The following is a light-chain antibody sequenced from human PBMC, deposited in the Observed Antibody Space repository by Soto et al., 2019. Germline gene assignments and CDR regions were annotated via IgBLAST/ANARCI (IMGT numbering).Light chain of an antibody. V-gene: IGLV2-8*01. CDR1: SSDVGAYNY. CDR3: SSFGGSKV. Sequence: QSALTQPPSASGSPGQSVTVSCTGSSSDVGAYNYVSWYQQHPGKAPKLIIFEVNKRPSGVPDRFSGSKSGNTASLTVSGLQAEDEADYYCSSFGGSKVFGGGTKLPVL. CDR2: EVN. J-gene: IGLJ2*01.